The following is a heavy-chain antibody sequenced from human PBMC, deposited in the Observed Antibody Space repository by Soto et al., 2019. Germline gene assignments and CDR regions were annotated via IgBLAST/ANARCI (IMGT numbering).Heavy chain of an antibody. Sequence: GSMRVRCGAAGGTCRGYGGSCIRKAQGKGLEWVSAISGSGGSTYYADSVKGRFTISRDNSKNTLYLQMNSLRAEDTAVYYCAKDSEAYYDFWSGYYSSTYGMDVPGQGPTVTVSS. CDR1: GGTCRGYG. D-gene: IGHD3-3*01. CDR3: AKDSEAYYDFWSGYYSSTYGMDV. V-gene: IGHV3-23*01. CDR2: ISGSGGST. J-gene: IGHJ6*02.